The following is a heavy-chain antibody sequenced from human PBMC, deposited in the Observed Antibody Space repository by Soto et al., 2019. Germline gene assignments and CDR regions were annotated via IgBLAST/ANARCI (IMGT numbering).Heavy chain of an antibody. V-gene: IGHV4-59*01. CDR1: GGSISSYY. J-gene: IGHJ6*02. Sequence: SETLSLTCTVSGGSISSYYWSWIRQPRGKGLEWIGYIYYSGSTNYNPSLKSRVTISADMSKNQFSLKLSSVTAADTAVYYCAAQPRYSSSSDYYYGMDVWGQGTTVTVSS. CDR3: AAQPRYSSSSDYYYGMDV. CDR2: IYYSGST. D-gene: IGHD6-6*01.